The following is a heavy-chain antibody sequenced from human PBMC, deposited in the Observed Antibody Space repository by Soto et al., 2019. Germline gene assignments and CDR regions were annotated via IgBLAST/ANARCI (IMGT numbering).Heavy chain of an antibody. J-gene: IGHJ4*02. V-gene: IGHV1-2*02. Sequence: QVQLVQSGAEVKRPGASVKVSCKASGYTFTDYYMHWVRQDPGQGLEWMGWINPNTGGTNYAQKCQGSVTMTRDTSVTTAYMELSRLTSDDTAVYYCASYGSGSSSHRPFDYWGQGTLVTVSS. CDR1: GYTFTDYY. CDR3: ASYGSGSSSHRPFDY. D-gene: IGHD3-10*01. CDR2: INPNTGGT.